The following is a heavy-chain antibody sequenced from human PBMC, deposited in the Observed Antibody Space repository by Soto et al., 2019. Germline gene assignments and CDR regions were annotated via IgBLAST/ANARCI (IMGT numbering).Heavy chain of an antibody. CDR1: GFIFNNYG. CDR2: ISEDGSRK. Sequence: QVQVVESGGGVAQPGRSLRLSCTVSGFIFNNYGMQWVRQAPGKGLEWVAVISEDGSRKYYADSVKGRFTISRDNSKNTLYLQMNSLRAEDTAVYYCTKACGRGFDLCGSWGQGTLVTVSS. J-gene: IGHJ5*02. CDR3: TKACGRGFDLCGS. V-gene: IGHV3-30*18. D-gene: IGHD5-12*01.